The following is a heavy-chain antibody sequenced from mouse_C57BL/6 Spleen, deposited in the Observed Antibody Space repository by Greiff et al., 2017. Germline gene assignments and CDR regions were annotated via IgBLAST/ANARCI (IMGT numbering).Heavy chain of an antibody. CDR2: IYPGNSDT. J-gene: IGHJ2*01. Sequence: EVQLQQSGTVLARPGASVKMSRKTSGYTFTSYWMHWVKQRPGQGLEWIGAIYPGNSDTSYNQKFKGKAKLTAVTSASTAYMELSSLTNEDSAVYYCTRSAYDYEFFDYWGQGTTLTVSS. D-gene: IGHD2-4*01. CDR3: TRSAYDYEFFDY. CDR1: GYTFTSYW. V-gene: IGHV1-5*01.